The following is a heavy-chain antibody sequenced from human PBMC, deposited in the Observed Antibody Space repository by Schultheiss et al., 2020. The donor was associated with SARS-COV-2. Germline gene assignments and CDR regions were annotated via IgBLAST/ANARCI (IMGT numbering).Heavy chain of an antibody. CDR1: GFTFDDYG. D-gene: IGHD5-18*01. Sequence: GGSLRLSFAASGFTFDDYGMSWVRQAPGKGLEWVSGISWNSGSIGYADSVKGRFTISRDNAKNSLYLQMNSLRAEDTAVYYCARKVRSYGYFDYWGQGTLVTVSS. CDR3: ARKVRSYGYFDY. V-gene: IGHV3-20*03. CDR2: ISWNSGSI. J-gene: IGHJ4*02.